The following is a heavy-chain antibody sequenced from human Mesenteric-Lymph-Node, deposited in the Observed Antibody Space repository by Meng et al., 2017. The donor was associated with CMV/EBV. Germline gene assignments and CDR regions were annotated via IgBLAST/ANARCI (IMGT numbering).Heavy chain of an antibody. CDR1: GGSISSGGYY. CDR3: ARHGKGELGDLDY. CDR2: IYHSGST. D-gene: IGHD7-27*01. Sequence: VSGGSISSGGYYWSWIRQHPGKGLEWIGSIYHSGSTYYNPSFKSRVTISVDTSKNQFSLKLTSVTAADTAVYYCARHGKGELGDLDYWGQGTLVTVSS. V-gene: IGHV4-39*01. J-gene: IGHJ4*02.